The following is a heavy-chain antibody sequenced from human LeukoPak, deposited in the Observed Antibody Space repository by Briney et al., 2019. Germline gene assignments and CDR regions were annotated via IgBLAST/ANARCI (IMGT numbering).Heavy chain of an antibody. CDR2: IRYDGSDK. CDR1: GFTFSNYD. V-gene: IGHV3-30*02. D-gene: IGHD1-20*01. Sequence: PGGSLRLSCAASGFTFSNYDMHWVRQAPGKGLEWVAFIRYDGSDKYYADSVKGRFTISRDNSKNTVYLQINSLRAEDTAVYHCAKDRGNWNYFDHWGQGSLVTVSS. CDR3: AKDRGNWNYFDH. J-gene: IGHJ4*02.